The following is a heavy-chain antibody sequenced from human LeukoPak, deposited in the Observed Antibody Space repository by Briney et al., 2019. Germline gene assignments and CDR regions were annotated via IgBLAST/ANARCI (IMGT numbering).Heavy chain of an antibody. CDR1: GFTSSSYT. D-gene: IGHD3-22*01. V-gene: IGHV3-64D*09. CDR3: VKADYYDTSNYYYRYFQY. CDR2: ISSNGGST. Sequence: PGGSLRLSCSASGFTSSSYTMHWVRQAPGKGLEYVSAISSNGGSTYYADSVKGRFTISRDNSKNTLYLQMSSLRAEDTAVYYCVKADYYDTSNYYYRYFQYWGQATLVTVSS. J-gene: IGHJ1*01.